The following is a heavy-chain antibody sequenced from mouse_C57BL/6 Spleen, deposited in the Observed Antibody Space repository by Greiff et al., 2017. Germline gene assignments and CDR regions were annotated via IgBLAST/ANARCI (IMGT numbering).Heavy chain of an antibody. CDR2: INPNNGGT. J-gene: IGHJ2*01. Sequence: VQLQQSGPELVKPGASVKIPCKASGYTFTDYNMDWVKQSHGKSLEWIGDINPNNGGTIYNQKFKGKATLTVDKSSSTAYMALSSLTSEDTAVYYRSRGIKNYFDDWGQGTTLTVSS. V-gene: IGHV1-18*01. CDR3: SRGIKNYFDD. D-gene: IGHD2-4*01. CDR1: GYTFTDYN.